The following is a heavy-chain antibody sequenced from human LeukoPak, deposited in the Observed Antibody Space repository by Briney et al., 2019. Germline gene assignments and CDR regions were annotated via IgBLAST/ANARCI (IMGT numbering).Heavy chain of an antibody. D-gene: IGHD4-23*01. CDR1: GGSFSGYY. V-gene: IGHV4-34*01. CDR2: INHSGST. CDR3: ATATVVTRGRFDP. Sequence: SETLSLTCAVYGGSFSGYYWSWIRQPPGKGLEWIGEINHSGSTNYNPSLKSRVTISVDTSKNQFSLKLSSVTAADTAVYYCATATVVTRGRFDPCGQGTLVTVSS. J-gene: IGHJ5*02.